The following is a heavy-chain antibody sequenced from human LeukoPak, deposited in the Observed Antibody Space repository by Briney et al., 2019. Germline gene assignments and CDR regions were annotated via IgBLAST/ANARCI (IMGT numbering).Heavy chain of an antibody. Sequence: PGGSLRLSCAASALTYDYYAMNWVRQAPGKGLEWVSTISWNARSIGYADPVKGRFTISRDNAKNSLYLQMNSLRTEDTALYYCAKDRGRYSSSSWYFDYWGQGTLVTVSS. CDR3: AKDRGRYSSSSWYFDY. CDR1: ALTYDYYA. J-gene: IGHJ4*02. D-gene: IGHD6-13*01. V-gene: IGHV3-9*01. CDR2: ISWNARSI.